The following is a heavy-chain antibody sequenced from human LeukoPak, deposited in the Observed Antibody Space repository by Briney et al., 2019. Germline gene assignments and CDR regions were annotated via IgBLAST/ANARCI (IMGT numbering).Heavy chain of an antibody. CDR3: ARDEGTDCSSTSCYGRFDY. CDR2: ISAYNGNT. Sequence: ASVKVSCKASGYTFTSYGISWVRQAPGQGLEWMGWISAYNGNTNYAQKLQGRVTMTTDTSTSTAYMELRSLRSDDTAVYYCARDEGTDCSSTSCYGRFDYWGQGTLVTVSS. V-gene: IGHV1-18*01. D-gene: IGHD2-2*01. CDR1: GYTFTSYG. J-gene: IGHJ4*02.